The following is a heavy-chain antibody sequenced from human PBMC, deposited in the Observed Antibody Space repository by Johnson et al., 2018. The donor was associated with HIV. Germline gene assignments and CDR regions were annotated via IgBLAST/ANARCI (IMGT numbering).Heavy chain of an antibody. V-gene: IGHV3-53*01. Sequence: VQLVESGGGLIQSGGSLRLSCAASGFTVSSNYMSWVRQAPGKGLEWVSVIYSGGSTYYADSVKGRFTISSDNAKKSLYLHMNSLRVEDTALYYCVRVGKYCDDDCHSGVDAFDIWGQGTMVTVSS. CDR3: VRVGKYCDDDCHSGVDAFDI. CDR2: IYSGGST. D-gene: IGHD2-21*02. J-gene: IGHJ3*02. CDR1: GFTVSSNY.